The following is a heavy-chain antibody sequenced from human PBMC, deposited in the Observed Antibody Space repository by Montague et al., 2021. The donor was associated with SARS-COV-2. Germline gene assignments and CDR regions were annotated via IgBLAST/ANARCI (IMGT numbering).Heavy chain of an antibody. Sequence: SETLSLTCTVSGGSISSSSYYWGWIRQPPGKGLEWIGSNYYSGSTYYNPSLKSRVTISVDTSKNQFSLKLRSVTAADTAVYYCARHGKTRIAMIVVVICCFDYWGQGTMVTVSS. CDR2: NYYSGST. D-gene: IGHD3-22*01. CDR3: ARHGKTRIAMIVVVICCFDY. J-gene: IGHJ4*02. V-gene: IGHV4-39*01. CDR1: GGSISSSSYY.